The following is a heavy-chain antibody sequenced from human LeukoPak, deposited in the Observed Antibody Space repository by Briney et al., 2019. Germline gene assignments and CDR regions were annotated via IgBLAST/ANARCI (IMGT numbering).Heavy chain of an antibody. CDR3: ARDVVGYYDSSGYYRYDQFFDY. J-gene: IGHJ4*02. D-gene: IGHD3-22*01. CDR1: GGSISSGGYY. CDR2: IYYSGST. V-gene: IGHV4-31*03. Sequence: SQTLSFTCTVSGGSISSGGYYWSWIRQHPGKGLEWIGYIYYSGSTYYNPSLKSRVTISVDTSKNQFSLKLSSVTAADTAVYYCARDVVGYYDSSGYYRYDQFFDYWGQGTLVTVSS.